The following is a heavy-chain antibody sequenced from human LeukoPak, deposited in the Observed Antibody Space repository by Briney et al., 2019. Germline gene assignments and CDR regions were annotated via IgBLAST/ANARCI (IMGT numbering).Heavy chain of an antibody. Sequence: GGSLRLSCAASGFTFSSYDIHWVRHATGKGLEWVSGIGTAGEIYYPGSVKGRFTISRENAKNSLYLQMNSLRAGDTAVYYCARAAYSSTWYSRYFDLWGRGTLVTVSS. J-gene: IGHJ2*01. D-gene: IGHD6-13*01. CDR1: GFTFSSYD. V-gene: IGHV3-13*01. CDR3: ARAAYSSTWYSRYFDL. CDR2: IGTAGEI.